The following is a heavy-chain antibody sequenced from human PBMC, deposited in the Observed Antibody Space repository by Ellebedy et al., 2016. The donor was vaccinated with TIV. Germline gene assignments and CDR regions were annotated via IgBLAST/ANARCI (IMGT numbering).Heavy chain of an antibody. D-gene: IGHD6-19*01. J-gene: IGHJ4*02. Sequence: ASVKVSXKASGYTFTSYAMHWVRQAPGQRLEWMGWINAGNGNTKYSQKFQGRVTITRDTSASTAYMELSSLRSEDTAVYYCARALLAAVAGLYWGQGTLVTVSS. CDR3: ARALLAAVAGLY. V-gene: IGHV1-3*01. CDR2: INAGNGNT. CDR1: GYTFTSYA.